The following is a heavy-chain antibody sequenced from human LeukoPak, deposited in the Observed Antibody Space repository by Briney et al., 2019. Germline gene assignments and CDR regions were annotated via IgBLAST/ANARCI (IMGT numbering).Heavy chain of an antibody. V-gene: IGHV1-69*05. CDR1: GGTFSSYA. CDR2: IIPIFGTA. J-gene: IGHJ6*03. CDR3: AREAVRARDADYSKNAGVPYYYYYYMDV. D-gene: IGHD4-11*01. Sequence: ASVKVSCKASGGTFSSYAISWVRQAPGQGLEWMGGIIPIFGTANYAQKFQGRVTITTDESTSTAYMELSSLRSEDTAVYYCAREAVRARDADYSKNAGVPYYYYYYMDVWGKGTTVTVSS.